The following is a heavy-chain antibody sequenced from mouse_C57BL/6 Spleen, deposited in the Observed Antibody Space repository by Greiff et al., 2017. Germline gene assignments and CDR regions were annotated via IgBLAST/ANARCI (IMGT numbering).Heavy chain of an antibody. D-gene: IGHD1-1*01. Sequence: VQLQQSGAELAKPGASVKLSCKASGFTFTSYWMHWVKQRPGQGLEWIGYINPSSGYTKYNQKFKDKATLTADKSSSTAYMQLSSLTYADSAVDYWARDLTTLISFDYWGLGTTLTVPS. V-gene: IGHV1-7*01. J-gene: IGHJ2*01. CDR2: INPSSGYT. CDR3: ARDLTTLISFDY. CDR1: GFTFTSYW.